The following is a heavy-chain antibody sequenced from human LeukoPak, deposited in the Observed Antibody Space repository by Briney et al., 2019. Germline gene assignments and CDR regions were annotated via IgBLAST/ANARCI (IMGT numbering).Heavy chain of an antibody. CDR3: ARVTKNDFWSGYLYPAYFGWFDP. CDR1: GGSISSHY. CDR2: IYHSGST. J-gene: IGHJ5*02. V-gene: IGHV4-59*11. Sequence: SESLSLTCTVSGGSISSHYWSWIRQPPGKGLEWIGYIYHSGSTNYNPSLKSRVTISVDTSKNQFSLKLSSVTAADTAVYYCARVTKNDFWSGYLYPAYFGWFDPWGQGTLVTVSS. D-gene: IGHD3-3*01.